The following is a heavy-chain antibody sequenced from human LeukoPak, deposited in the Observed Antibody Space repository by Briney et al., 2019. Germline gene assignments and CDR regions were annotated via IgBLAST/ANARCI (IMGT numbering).Heavy chain of an antibody. V-gene: IGHV4-59*01. Sequence: SETLSLTCTVSGGSISSYCWSWVRQPPGKGLEWIGYIYFSGYTNYHPSLKSRVTISLGTSNNQFSLRLTSVTTSDTAVYYCARTGEYSGSGPSWAFDIWGQGTMVTVSS. CDR3: ARTGEYSGSGPSWAFDI. CDR2: IYFSGYT. J-gene: IGHJ3*02. CDR1: GGSISSYC. D-gene: IGHD3-10*01.